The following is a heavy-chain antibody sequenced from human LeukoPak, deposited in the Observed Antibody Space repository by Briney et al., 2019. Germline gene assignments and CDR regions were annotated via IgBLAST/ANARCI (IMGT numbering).Heavy chain of an antibody. V-gene: IGHV4-59*01. J-gene: IGHJ6*02. CDR2: IFYNGNT. CDR3: ARAVQNYYDSSGYYYYYYGMDV. D-gene: IGHD3-22*01. Sequence: SETLSLTCTVSGGSIGGYFWSWLRQPPGKGLEWVGWIFYNGNTNYNSSLKSRLTMSVDASKNQFYLKLNSVTAADTAVYYCARAVQNYYDSSGYYYYYYGMDVWGQGTTVTVSS. CDR1: GGSIGGYF.